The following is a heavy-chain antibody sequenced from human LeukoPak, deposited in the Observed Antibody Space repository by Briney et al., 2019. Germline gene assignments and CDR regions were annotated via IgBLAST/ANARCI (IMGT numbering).Heavy chain of an antibody. Sequence: PLETLSLTCAVSGYSISSGYDWGWIRQPPGKGLEWIGSIYHSGSTYYNPSLKSRVTISVDTSKNQFSLRLSSVTAADTAVYYCARGAIAAAGLGWFDPWGQGTLVTVSS. CDR1: GYSISSGYD. D-gene: IGHD6-13*01. CDR3: ARGAIAAAGLGWFDP. V-gene: IGHV4-38-2*01. CDR2: IYHSGST. J-gene: IGHJ5*02.